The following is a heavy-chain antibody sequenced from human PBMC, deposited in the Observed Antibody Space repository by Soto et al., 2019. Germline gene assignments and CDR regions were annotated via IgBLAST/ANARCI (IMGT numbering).Heavy chain of an antibody. CDR2: IYYSGST. J-gene: IGHJ5*02. D-gene: IGHD3-9*01. CDR1: GGSISSYY. CDR3: ARGDYDILTGYPPWFAP. Sequence: PSETLSLTCTVSGGSISSYYWSWIRQPPGKGLEWIGYIYYSGSTNYNPSLKSRVTISVDTSKNQFSLKLSSVTAADTAVYYCARGDYDILTGYPPWFAPWGQGTLVTVSS. V-gene: IGHV4-59*01.